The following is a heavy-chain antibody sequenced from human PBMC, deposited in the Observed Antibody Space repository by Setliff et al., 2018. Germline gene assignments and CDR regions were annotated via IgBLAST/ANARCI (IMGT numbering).Heavy chain of an antibody. CDR1: GFTFSSSA. CDR3: AKQVSYNDCSTSYNFYYVMDV. CDR2: ISNTITRT. V-gene: IGHV3-23*01. Sequence: GGSLRLSCAASGFTFSSSAMAWVRQAPGKGLEWVSAISNTITRTYYADSVKGRFTISRDNSKNTLYLQMNSLRAEDTAVYYCAKQVSYNDCSTSYNFYYVMDVWGQGTTVTVSS. D-gene: IGHD3-3*01. J-gene: IGHJ6*02.